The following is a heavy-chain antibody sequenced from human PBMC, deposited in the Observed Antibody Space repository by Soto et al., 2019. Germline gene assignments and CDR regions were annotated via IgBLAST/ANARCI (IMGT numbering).Heavy chain of an antibody. Sequence: PGGSLSLSCAASGFTFSSYSMNWVRQAPGKGLEWVSYISSSSSTIYYADSVKGRFTISRDNAKNSLYLQMNSLRAEDTAVYYCARGGRRTGYYYYYYYMDVWGKGTTVTVSS. CDR2: ISSSSSTI. J-gene: IGHJ6*03. CDR1: GFTFSSYS. D-gene: IGHD3-9*01. CDR3: ARGGRRTGYYYYYYYMDV. V-gene: IGHV3-48*01.